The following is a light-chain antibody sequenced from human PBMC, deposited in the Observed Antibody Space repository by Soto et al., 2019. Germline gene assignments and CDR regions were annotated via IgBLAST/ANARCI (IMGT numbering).Light chain of an antibody. CDR2: GAS. CDR3: QHYSTY. J-gene: IGKJ4*01. Sequence: EIVLTQSPGTLSLSPGERATLSCRAGQSVSSSYLAWYQQKPGQAPRPLIYGASSRATGIPDRFSGSGSGTDFTLTITRLEPEDFAVYYCQHYSTYFGGGTRVEIK. CDR1: QSVSSSY. V-gene: IGKV3-20*01.